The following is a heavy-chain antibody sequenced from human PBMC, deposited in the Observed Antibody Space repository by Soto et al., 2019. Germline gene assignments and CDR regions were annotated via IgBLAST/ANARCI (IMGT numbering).Heavy chain of an antibody. CDR2: ISAYNGNT. V-gene: IGHV1-18*01. J-gene: IGHJ3*02. Sequence: QVQLVQSGAEVKKPGASVKVSCKASGYTFTSYGISWVRQAPGQGLEWMGWISAYNGNTNYAQKLQGRVTTTTDTSTSTAYMELRSLRSDDTAVYYCARDRQYSSGWYGQSAFDIWGQGTMVTVSS. D-gene: IGHD6-19*01. CDR1: GYTFTSYG. CDR3: ARDRQYSSGWYGQSAFDI.